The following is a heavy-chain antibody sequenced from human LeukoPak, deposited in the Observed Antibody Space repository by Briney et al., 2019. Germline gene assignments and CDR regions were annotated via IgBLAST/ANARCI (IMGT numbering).Heavy chain of an antibody. CDR1: GFTFSSFA. J-gene: IGHJ4*02. V-gene: IGHV3-30-3*01. Sequence: QPGRSLRLSCAASGFTFSSFAMHWVRQAPGKGLEWVAAISYDGSNKYYADSVKGRFTISRDNSKNTLYLQMNSLRAEDTAVYYCARGSYGDYEAYYFDYWGQGTLVTVSS. CDR3: ARGSYGDYEAYYFDY. CDR2: ISYDGSNK. D-gene: IGHD4-17*01.